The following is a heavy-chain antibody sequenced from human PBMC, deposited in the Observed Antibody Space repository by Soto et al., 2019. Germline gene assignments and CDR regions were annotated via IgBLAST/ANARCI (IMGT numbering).Heavy chain of an antibody. J-gene: IGHJ6*03. Sequence: QVQLQESGPGLVKPSGTLSLTCAVSSGSISSSNWWSWVRQPPGKGLGWIGEIYHSGSTNYNPSLKSRVTISVDKSKNQFSLKLSSVTAADTAVYYCASTIVASRAYYYYMDVWGKGTTVTVSS. D-gene: IGHD5-12*01. CDR1: SGSISSSNW. V-gene: IGHV4-4*02. CDR2: IYHSGST. CDR3: ASTIVASRAYYYYMDV.